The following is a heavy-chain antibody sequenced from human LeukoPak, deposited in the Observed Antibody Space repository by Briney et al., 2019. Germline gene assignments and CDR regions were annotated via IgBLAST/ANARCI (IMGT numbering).Heavy chain of an antibody. V-gene: IGHV3-30*02. Sequence: GGSLRLSCAASGFSFSGYVMHWVRQAPGKGLEWVAFIRHDNSDKFYADPVKGRFTISSDKSKNTLYLQMNSLRPEDTAVYYCAREGVDAFDIWGQGTMVTVSS. CDR3: AREGVDAFDI. CDR1: GFSFSGYV. CDR2: IRHDNSDK. J-gene: IGHJ3*02.